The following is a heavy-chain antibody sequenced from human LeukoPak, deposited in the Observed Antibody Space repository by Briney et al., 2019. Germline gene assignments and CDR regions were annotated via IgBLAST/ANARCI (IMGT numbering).Heavy chain of an antibody. J-gene: IGHJ4*02. CDR2: ISYDGVET. CDR3: ARGCCRSTSDLGG. Sequence: PGRSLRLSCEGSGFSFGDYAMHWIRQAPGKGLEWVAVISYDGVETYYGDSAEGRFIISRDNSKNTLFLQMSSLRVEDTAVYFCARGCCRSTSDLGGWGPGTLVTVSS. D-gene: IGHD2-2*01. CDR1: GFSFGDYA. V-gene: IGHV3-30*14.